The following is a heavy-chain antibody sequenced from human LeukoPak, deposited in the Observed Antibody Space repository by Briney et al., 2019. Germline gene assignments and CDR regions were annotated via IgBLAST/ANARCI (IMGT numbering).Heavy chain of an antibody. V-gene: IGHV4-4*07. CDR1: GGSISNYY. CDR2: IYTTGNT. CDR3: ARDYSLGTTNAFDI. D-gene: IGHD1-7*01. Sequence: PSETLSLTCTVSGGSISNYYWSWIRQPAGEGLEWIGRIYTTGNTNYNPSLKSRVAMSVDTSENQFSLKLTSVTAADTALYYCARDYSLGTTNAFDIWGQGTMVTVSS. J-gene: IGHJ3*02.